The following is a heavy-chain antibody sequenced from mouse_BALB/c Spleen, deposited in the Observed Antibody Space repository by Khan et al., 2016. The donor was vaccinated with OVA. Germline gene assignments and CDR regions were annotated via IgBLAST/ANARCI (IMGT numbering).Heavy chain of an antibody. D-gene: IGHD1-1*01. CDR1: GYSITSDYA. CDR3: ARIYGGYFDY. CDR2: ISYSGNT. J-gene: IGHJ2*01. Sequence: QLEESGPGLVKPSQSLSLTCTVTGYSITSDYAWNWIRQFPGNKLEWMGYISYSGNTKYNPSLKSRISITRAPSKNQFFLQLNSVTIEDTATYYCARIYGGYFDYWGQGTTLTVSS. V-gene: IGHV3-2*02.